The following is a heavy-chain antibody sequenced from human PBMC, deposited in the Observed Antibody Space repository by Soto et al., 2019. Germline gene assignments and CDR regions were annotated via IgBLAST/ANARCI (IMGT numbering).Heavy chain of an antibody. Sequence: ASVKVSCKASGYTFTGYYMHWVRQAPGQGLEWMGWINPNSGGTNYAQKFQGRVTMTRDTSISTAYMELSRLISDDTAVYYCARVDQDISRWYREGYYYGMDVWGQGTTVTVSS. CDR2: INPNSGGT. D-gene: IGHD6-13*01. CDR3: ARVDQDISRWYREGYYYGMDV. CDR1: GYTFTGYY. V-gene: IGHV1-2*02. J-gene: IGHJ6*02.